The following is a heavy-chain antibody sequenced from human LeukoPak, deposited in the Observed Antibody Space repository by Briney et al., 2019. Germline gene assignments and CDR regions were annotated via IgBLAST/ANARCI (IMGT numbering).Heavy chain of an antibody. CDR3: ARDRDCSSTSCYANWYFDL. V-gene: IGHV3-53*01. D-gene: IGHD2-2*01. J-gene: IGHJ2*01. CDR2: IYSGGST. CDR1: GFTVSSNY. Sequence: TGGSLRLSCAASGFTVSSNYMSWVRRAPGKGLEWVSVIYSGGSTYYADSVKGRFTISRDNSKNTLYLQMNSLRAEDTAVYYCARDRDCSSTSCYANWYFDLWGRGTLVTVSS.